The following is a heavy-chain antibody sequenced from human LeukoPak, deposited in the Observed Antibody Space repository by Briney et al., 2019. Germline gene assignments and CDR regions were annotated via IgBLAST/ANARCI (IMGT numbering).Heavy chain of an antibody. J-gene: IGHJ4*02. CDR2: IYDSGSA. Sequence: GGSLRLSCAASGFSVSSNYMTWVRQAPGKGLEWVSVIYDSGSAYYADSVKGRFTISRDTSKNTLFLQMNSLRVEDTAVYYCASSVITTTPVYFDYWGQGTLVTVSS. D-gene: IGHD3-22*01. CDR3: ASSVITTTPVYFDY. V-gene: IGHV3-53*01. CDR1: GFSVSSNY.